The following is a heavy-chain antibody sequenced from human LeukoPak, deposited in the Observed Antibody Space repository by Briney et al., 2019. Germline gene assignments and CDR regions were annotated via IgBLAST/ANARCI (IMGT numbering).Heavy chain of an antibody. CDR3: AKGVLMVYAISDY. V-gene: IGHV3-53*04. D-gene: IGHD2-8*01. CDR2: IYSGGST. Sequence: GGSLRLSCAASGFTVSSNYMSWVRQAPGKGLEWVSVIYSGGSTYYADSVKGRFTISRHNSKNTLYLQMNSLRAEDTAVYYCAKGVLMVYAISDYWGQGTLVTVSS. J-gene: IGHJ4*02. CDR1: GFTVSSNY.